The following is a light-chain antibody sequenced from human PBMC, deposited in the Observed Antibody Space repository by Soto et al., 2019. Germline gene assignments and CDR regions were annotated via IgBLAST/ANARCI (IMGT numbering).Light chain of an antibody. CDR2: DAS. CDR3: QQFDNLPLT. Sequence: DIQMTQSLSSLSASVGDRVTITCQANQDINNSLNWYQQRPGEAPKLLIYDASILEAGVPSRFSGGGFRTTFTLTISSLQPEDIATYYCQQFDNLPLTFGGGTKVELK. J-gene: IGKJ4*01. CDR1: QDINNS. V-gene: IGKV1-33*01.